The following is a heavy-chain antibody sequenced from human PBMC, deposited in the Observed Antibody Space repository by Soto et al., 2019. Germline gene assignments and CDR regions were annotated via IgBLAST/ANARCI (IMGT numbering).Heavy chain of an antibody. J-gene: IGHJ3*02. V-gene: IGHV4-59*07. CDR3: ARGLIFGYYLHDAFDI. CDR1: GGSISSYY. Sequence: PSDTLSLTCTVSGGSISSYYLSWIRQPPGKGLEWIGYIYYSGSTNYNPSLKSRVTISVDTSKNQFSLKLSSVTAADTAVYYCARGLIFGYYLHDAFDICGQGEIVTVS. CDR2: IYYSGST. D-gene: IGHD3-22*01.